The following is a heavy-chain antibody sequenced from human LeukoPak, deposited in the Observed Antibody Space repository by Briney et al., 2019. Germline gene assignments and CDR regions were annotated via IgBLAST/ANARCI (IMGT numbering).Heavy chain of an antibody. CDR3: ARHTYYYGSGSYWDMDV. CDR1: GGSISSYY. Sequence: SETLSLTCTVSGGSISSYYWSWIRQPPGKGLEWIGYIYTSGSTNYNPSLKSRVTISVDTSKNQFSLKLSSVTAADTAVYYCARHTYYYGSGSYWDMDVWGNGTTVTVSS. CDR2: IYTSGST. D-gene: IGHD3-10*01. V-gene: IGHV4-4*09. J-gene: IGHJ6*03.